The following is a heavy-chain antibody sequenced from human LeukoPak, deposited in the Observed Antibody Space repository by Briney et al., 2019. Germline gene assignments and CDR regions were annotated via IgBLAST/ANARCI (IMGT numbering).Heavy chain of an antibody. J-gene: IGHJ4*02. D-gene: IGHD3-22*01. V-gene: IGHV1-24*01. CDR2: FDPEDGET. Sequence: ASVKVSCKVSGYTLTELSMHWVRQAPGKGLEWMGGFDPEDGETIYAQKFQGRVTMTEDTSTDTAYMELSSLRSEDTAVYYCATDDPEGTYYYDSSGPGYWGQGTLVTVSS. CDR1: GYTLTELS. CDR3: ATDDPEGTYYYDSSGPGY.